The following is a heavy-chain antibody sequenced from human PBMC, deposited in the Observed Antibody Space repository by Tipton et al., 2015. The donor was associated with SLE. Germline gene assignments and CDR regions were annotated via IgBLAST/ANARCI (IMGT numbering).Heavy chain of an antibody. V-gene: IGHV4-31*02. D-gene: IGHD1-14*01. CDR3: ARTGSQPHHQIYGMDV. Sequence: LRLSCAVSGDSVSSGGYYWSWIRQYPGKGLEWIGCIHQSGTTFYNPSLKSRVTISVDTSKNQFSLNLSSVTAADTAVYYCARTGSQPHHQIYGMDVWGPGTSVTVSS. CDR1: GDSVSSGGYY. J-gene: IGHJ6*02. CDR2: IHQSGTT.